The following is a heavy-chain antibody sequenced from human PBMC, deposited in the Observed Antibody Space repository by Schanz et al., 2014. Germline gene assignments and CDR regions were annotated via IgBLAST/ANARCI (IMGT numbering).Heavy chain of an antibody. CDR3: AKTPREYCNYDNCPNWFDS. D-gene: IGHD2-15*01. J-gene: IGHJ5*01. Sequence: EVQLVESGGGLVQPGGSLRLSCAASGFTFSSYAMSWVRQAPGKGLEWVSAISGSGGSTYYADSVRGRFTMSRDNSKNTLFLQMNSLRAEDTAVYYCAKTPREYCNYDNCPNWFDSWGQGTLVTASS. CDR1: GFTFSSYA. V-gene: IGHV3-23*04. CDR2: ISGSGGST.